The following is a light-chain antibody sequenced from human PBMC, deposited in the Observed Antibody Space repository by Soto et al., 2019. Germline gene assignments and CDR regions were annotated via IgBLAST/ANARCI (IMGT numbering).Light chain of an antibody. Sequence: QSALTQPASVSGSPGQSIAISCTGTFSDVGGYDYVSWYQQHPDKAPQLMIYEVTKRPSGVSNRFSGSKSGNTASLTISGLQPEDEADYYCSSHTSGSTRVFGSGTKVTVL. V-gene: IGLV2-14*01. CDR1: FSDVGGYDY. J-gene: IGLJ1*01. CDR2: EVT. CDR3: SSHTSGSTRV.